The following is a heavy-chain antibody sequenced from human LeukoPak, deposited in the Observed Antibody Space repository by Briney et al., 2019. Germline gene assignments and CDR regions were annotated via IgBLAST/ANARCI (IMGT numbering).Heavy chain of an antibody. CDR2: ISSSSRTI. D-gene: IGHD1-26*01. V-gene: IGHV3-48*01. Sequence: GGSLRLSCAASGFTVSSNYMSWVRQAPGKGLEWVSYISSSSRTIYYADSVKGRFTISRDNAKNSLYLQMNSLRAEDTAVYYCARDPYSGSYGDYYYYYMDVWGKGTTVTISS. J-gene: IGHJ6*03. CDR3: ARDPYSGSYGDYYYYYMDV. CDR1: GFTVSSNY.